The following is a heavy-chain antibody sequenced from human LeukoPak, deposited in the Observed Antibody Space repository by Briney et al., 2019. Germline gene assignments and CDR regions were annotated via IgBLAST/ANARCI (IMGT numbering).Heavy chain of an antibody. J-gene: IGHJ4*02. D-gene: IGHD3-3*01. CDR1: RFTFSNYS. Sequence: GGSLRLSCVASRFTFSNYSMNWVRQAPGKGLEWVAYMSRDSSTIYYADSVKGRVTISRDNAKNSVYLQMNSLRAEDTAVYYCTTPRVVDFWSGYSDDWGQGTLVTVSS. CDR3: TTPRVVDFWSGYSDD. CDR2: MSRDSSTI. V-gene: IGHV3-48*01.